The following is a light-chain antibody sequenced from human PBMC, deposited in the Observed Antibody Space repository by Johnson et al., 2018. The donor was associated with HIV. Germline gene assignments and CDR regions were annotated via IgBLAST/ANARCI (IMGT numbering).Light chain of an antibody. CDR2: DNN. J-gene: IGLJ1*01. CDR1: SSNIGNNY. V-gene: IGLV1-51*01. CDR3: GTWDNSLSGCYV. Sequence: QSVLTQPPSVSAAPGQKVTISCSGSSSNIGNNYVSWYQQLPGTAPKLLISDNNKRPSGIPDRFSGSKSGTSATLGITGLQTGDEADYYCGTWDNSLSGCYVFGSGTKVTVL.